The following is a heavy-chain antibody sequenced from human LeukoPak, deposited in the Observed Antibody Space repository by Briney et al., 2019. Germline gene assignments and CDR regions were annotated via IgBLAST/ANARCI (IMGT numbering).Heavy chain of an antibody. D-gene: IGHD2-2*02. CDR1: GFTFSNYW. V-gene: IGHV3-7*03. CDR3: AKDHLLCTSTSCYIDYFDS. CDR2: INQYGNDK. Sequence: GGSLSLSCEASGFTFSNYWMSWVRQAPGKGLEWVANINQYGNDKYYVDSVKGRFTISRDTSTNTLFLEMSSLRVEDTAIYFCAKDHLLCTSTSCYIDYFDSWGQGTLVTVSS. J-gene: IGHJ4*02.